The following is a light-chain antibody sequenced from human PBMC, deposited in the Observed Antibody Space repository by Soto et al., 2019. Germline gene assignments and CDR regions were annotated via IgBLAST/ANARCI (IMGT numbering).Light chain of an antibody. CDR1: SSDVGGYNY. CDR3: ASYLTTSPLEV. Sequence: LTQPASVSGSPGQSITISCTGTSSDVGGYNYVSWYQQHPGKAPKLMIYEVSNRPSGVSSRFSGSKSGNTASLTISGLQAADEADYYCASYLTTSPLEVFGTGTKVTVL. V-gene: IGLV2-14*01. CDR2: EVS. J-gene: IGLJ1*01.